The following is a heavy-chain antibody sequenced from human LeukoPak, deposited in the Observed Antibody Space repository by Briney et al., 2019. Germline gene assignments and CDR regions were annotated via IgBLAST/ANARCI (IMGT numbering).Heavy chain of an antibody. CDR1: GDSIISSGHD. V-gene: IGHV4-39*01. J-gene: IGHJ3*02. Sequence: PSETLSLTCTVSGDSIISSGHDWGWIRQPPGKGLEWMGSIYYSGSTSYNPSLKSRVTISADTSKNQFSLKLSSVTAADTAVYYCTRHSSDDAFDIWGQGTMVTVSS. CDR2: IYYSGST. D-gene: IGHD2-15*01. CDR3: TRHSSDDAFDI.